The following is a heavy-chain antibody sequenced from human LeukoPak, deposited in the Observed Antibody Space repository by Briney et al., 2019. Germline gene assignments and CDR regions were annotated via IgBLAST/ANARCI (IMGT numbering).Heavy chain of an antibody. CDR1: GFTFSSYE. D-gene: IGHD6-13*01. CDR3: ARGIAAAGTGYYYMDV. V-gene: IGHV3-48*03. CDR2: ISSSGSTI. J-gene: IGHJ6*03. Sequence: GGSLRLSCAASGFTFSSYEMNWVRQAPGKGLEWVSYISSSGSTIYYADSVKGRFTISRDNAKNSLYLQMNSLRAEDTAVYYCARGIAAAGTGYYYMDVWGKGTTVTVSS.